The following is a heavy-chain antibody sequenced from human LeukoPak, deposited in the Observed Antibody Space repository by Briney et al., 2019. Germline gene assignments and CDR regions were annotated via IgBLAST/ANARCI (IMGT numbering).Heavy chain of an antibody. D-gene: IGHD1-26*01. CDR3: AKDKGGGSYYSGYFQH. V-gene: IGHV3-23*01. CDR2: ISGSGGST. CDR1: GFTFSSYA. J-gene: IGHJ1*01. Sequence: GGSLRLSCAASGFTFSSYAMSWVRQAPGKGLEWVSAISGSGGSTYYADSVKGRFTISRDNSKNTLYLQMNSLRAEDTAVYYCAKDKGGGSYYSGYFQHWGQGTLVTVSS.